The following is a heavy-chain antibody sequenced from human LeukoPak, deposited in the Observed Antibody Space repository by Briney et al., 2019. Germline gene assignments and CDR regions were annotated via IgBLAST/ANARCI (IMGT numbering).Heavy chain of an antibody. J-gene: IGHJ4*02. CDR3: ARVGSIEAAGTPDY. Sequence: GGSLRLSCAASGFIFTSYSINWVRQAPGKGLEWVSYIDRTNSNIYYADSVKGRFTISRDNAQNSLYLQMNSLSAEDTAVYSCARVGSIEAAGTPDYWGQGTLVTVSS. CDR2: IDRTNSNI. D-gene: IGHD6-13*01. V-gene: IGHV3-48*01. CDR1: GFIFTSYS.